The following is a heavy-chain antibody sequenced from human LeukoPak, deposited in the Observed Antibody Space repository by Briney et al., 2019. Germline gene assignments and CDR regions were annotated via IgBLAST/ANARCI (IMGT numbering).Heavy chain of an antibody. V-gene: IGHV3-74*01. D-gene: IGHD6-13*01. Sequence: GGSLRLSCAASGFTFSSYWMHWVRQAPGKGLVWVSRINSDGSSTSYADSVKGRFTISRGNAKNTLYLQMNSLRAEDTAVYYCASIYIAAAGSGRDYWGQGTLVTVSS. CDR3: ASIYIAAAGSGRDY. CDR2: INSDGSST. CDR1: GFTFSSYW. J-gene: IGHJ4*02.